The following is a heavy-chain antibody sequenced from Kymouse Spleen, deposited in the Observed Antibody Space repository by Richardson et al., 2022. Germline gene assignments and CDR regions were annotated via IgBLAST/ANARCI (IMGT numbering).Heavy chain of an antibody. CDR3: ASTSSIAARGYFQH. J-gene: IGHJ1*01. Sequence: QVQLQESGPGLVKPSQTLSLTCTVSGGSISSGGYYWSWIRQHPGKGLEWIGYIYYSGSTYYNPSLKSRVTISVDTSKNQFSLKLSSVTAADTAVYYCASTSSIAARGYFQHWGQGTLVTVSS. D-gene: IGHD6-6*01. CDR1: GGSISSGGYY. V-gene: IGHV4-31*03. CDR2: IYYSGST.